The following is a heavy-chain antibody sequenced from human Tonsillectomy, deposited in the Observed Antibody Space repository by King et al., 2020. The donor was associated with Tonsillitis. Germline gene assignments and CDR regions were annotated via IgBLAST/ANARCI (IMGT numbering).Heavy chain of an antibody. V-gene: IGHV5-51*01. CDR1: GYTFTSHW. Sequence: EVQLVESGAEVKKPGESLKISCKGSGYTFTSHWIGWVRQMPGKGLEWMGIIYPGDSDSRYSPSFQGQVTISADKSINTAYVQWSSLKASDTAVYYCSGLYCSGGSCYPGALNPPDAFDIWGQGTMVTVSS. D-gene: IGHD2-15*01. CDR2: IYPGDSDS. J-gene: IGHJ3*02. CDR3: SGLYCSGGSCYPGALNPPDAFDI.